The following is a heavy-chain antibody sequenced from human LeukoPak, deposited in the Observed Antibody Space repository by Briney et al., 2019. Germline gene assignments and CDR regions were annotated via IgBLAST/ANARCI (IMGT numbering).Heavy chain of an antibody. CDR3: ARAQFYYYGMDV. J-gene: IGHJ6*02. Sequence: SETLSLTCTVSGGSISSYYWSWIRQPPGRGLEWIGCIYYSGSTNYNPSLKSRVTISVDTSKNQFSLKLSSVTAADTAVYHCARAQFYYYGMDVWGQGTTVTVSS. D-gene: IGHD5-24*01. CDR1: GGSISSYY. V-gene: IGHV4-59*01. CDR2: IYYSGST.